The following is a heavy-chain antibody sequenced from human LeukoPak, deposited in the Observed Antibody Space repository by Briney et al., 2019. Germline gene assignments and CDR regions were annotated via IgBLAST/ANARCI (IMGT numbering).Heavy chain of an antibody. V-gene: IGHV4-61*02. CDR1: GGSISSGSYY. CDR3: TREAVRGVPPPRYYYYYMDV. CDR2: IYTSGST. D-gene: IGHD3-10*01. Sequence: SQTLSLTCTVSGGSISSGSYYWSWIRQPAGKGLEWIGRIYTSGSTNYNPSLKSRVTISVDTSKNQFSLKLSSVTAADTAVYYCTREAVRGVPPPRYYYYYMDVWGKGTTVTVSS. J-gene: IGHJ6*03.